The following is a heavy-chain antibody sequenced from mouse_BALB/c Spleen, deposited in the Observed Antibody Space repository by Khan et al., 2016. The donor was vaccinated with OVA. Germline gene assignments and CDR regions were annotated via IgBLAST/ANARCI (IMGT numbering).Heavy chain of an antibody. CDR1: GFTFNNYG. CDR2: ISGDSNTI. J-gene: IGHJ2*01. CDR3: ATSYFYGYYFDY. V-gene: IGHV5-17*02. Sequence: DVKLVESGGGLVQPGGSRKLSCAASGFTFNNYGMHWVRQAPEKGLEWVAYISGDSNTIYYVDSVKGRFTISRDNPKNTLFLQMTSLMSEDTAMYYCATSYFYGYYFDYWGPGTTLTVS. D-gene: IGHD1-1*01.